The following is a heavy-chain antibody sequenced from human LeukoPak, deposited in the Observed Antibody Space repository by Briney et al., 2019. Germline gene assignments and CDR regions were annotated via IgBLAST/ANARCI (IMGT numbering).Heavy chain of an antibody. Sequence: GSLRLSCAASGFTFSDYYMSWIRQPPGKGLEWIGSIYYSGSTYYNPSLKSRVTISVDTSKNQFSLKLSSVTAADTAVYYCARPVSGSYYEALDVWGQGTTVTVSS. CDR2: IYYSGST. V-gene: IGHV4-38-2*01. J-gene: IGHJ6*02. CDR1: GFTFSDYY. D-gene: IGHD1-26*01. CDR3: ARPVSGSYYEALDV.